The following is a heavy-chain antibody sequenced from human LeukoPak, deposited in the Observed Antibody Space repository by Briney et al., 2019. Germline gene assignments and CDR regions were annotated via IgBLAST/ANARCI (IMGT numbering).Heavy chain of an antibody. CDR1: EYGFTNFW. CDR3: ARLSFGYDSTSDY. CDR2: IYPGDSDT. D-gene: IGHD3-22*01. V-gene: IGHV5-51*01. Sequence: GESLKISCKASEYGFTNFWIGWVRQMPGKGLEWTGIIYPGDSDTKYSPSFQGQVTISADKSISTAYLQWSSLKASDTAMYYCARLSFGYDSTSDYWGQGTLVTVSS. J-gene: IGHJ4*02.